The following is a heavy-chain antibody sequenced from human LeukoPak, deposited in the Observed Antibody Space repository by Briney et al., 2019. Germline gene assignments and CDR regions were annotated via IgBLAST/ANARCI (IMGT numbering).Heavy chain of an antibody. D-gene: IGHD5-24*01. V-gene: IGHV3-7*01. CDR2: IKEDGTEK. Sequence: PGGSLRLSCAASGFTFSAYWMTWVRQAPGKELEWVANIKEDGTEKNYVDSVKGRFTISRDNVKKSLYLEMNSLRVEDTAVYYCARGRWSDYWGQGTQVTVSS. CDR3: ARGRWSDY. J-gene: IGHJ4*02. CDR1: GFTFSAYW.